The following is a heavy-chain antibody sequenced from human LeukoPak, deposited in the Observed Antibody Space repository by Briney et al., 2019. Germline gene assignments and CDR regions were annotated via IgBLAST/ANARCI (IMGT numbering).Heavy chain of an antibody. J-gene: IGHJ5*02. CDR2: IIPIFGTA. CDR1: GGTFSSYA. Sequence: GASVKVSCKASGGTFSSYAISWVRQAPGQGLEWMGGIIPIFGTANYAQKFQGRVTITADESTSTAYMELSSLRSEDTAVYYCAFQGFFGVAGINWFDPWGQGTLVTVSS. D-gene: IGHD3-3*01. V-gene: IGHV1-69*13. CDR3: AFQGFFGVAGINWFDP.